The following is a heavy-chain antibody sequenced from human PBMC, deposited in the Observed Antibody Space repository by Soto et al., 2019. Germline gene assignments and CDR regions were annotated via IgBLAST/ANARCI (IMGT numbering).Heavy chain of an antibody. CDR2: INPNSGGT. Sequence: ASVKVSCKASGYTFTGYYMHWVGQAPGQGLEWMGWINPNSGGTNYAQKFQGWVTMTRDTSISTAYMELSRLRSDDTAVYYCARDRIIAVAGRVSFYSYGMDVWGQGTTVTVSS. D-gene: IGHD6-19*01. V-gene: IGHV1-2*04. CDR3: ARDRIIAVAGRVSFYSYGMDV. CDR1: GYTFTGYY. J-gene: IGHJ6*02.